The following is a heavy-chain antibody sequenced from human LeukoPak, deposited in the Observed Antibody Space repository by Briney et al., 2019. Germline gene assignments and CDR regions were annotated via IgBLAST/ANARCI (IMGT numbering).Heavy chain of an antibody. J-gene: IGHJ4*02. CDR1: GFTVSGNY. CDR2: IYSGGTT. Sequence: GGSLRLSCAVSGFTVSGNYMSWVRQAPGKGLEWVSLIYSGGTTYYADSVKGRFTISRDNSKNTLYLQMNSLRAEDTAVYYCTTDVPHYDILTGYAIPPYFDYWGQGTLVTVSS. V-gene: IGHV3-53*01. D-gene: IGHD3-9*01. CDR3: TTDVPHYDILTGYAIPPYFDY.